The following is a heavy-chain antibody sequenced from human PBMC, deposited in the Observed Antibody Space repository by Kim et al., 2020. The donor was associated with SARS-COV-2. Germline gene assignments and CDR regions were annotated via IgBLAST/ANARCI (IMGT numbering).Heavy chain of an antibody. CDR1: GFTFSSYA. Sequence: GGSLRLSCAASGFTFSSYAMHWVRQAPGKGLEWVAVISYDGSNKYYADSVKGRFTISRDNSKNTLYLQMNSLRAEDTAVYYCARVPITIFGVVTLRGYYYGMDVWGQGTTVTVSS. CDR2: ISYDGSNK. CDR3: ARVPITIFGVVTLRGYYYGMDV. J-gene: IGHJ6*02. D-gene: IGHD3-3*01. V-gene: IGHV3-30*04.